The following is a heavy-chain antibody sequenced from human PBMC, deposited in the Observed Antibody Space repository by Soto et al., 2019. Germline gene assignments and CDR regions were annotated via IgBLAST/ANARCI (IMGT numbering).Heavy chain of an antibody. CDR3: AKDQGSSWYEIDY. D-gene: IGHD6-13*01. V-gene: IGHV3-23*01. Sequence: PVGSLRLSCAVSGFSFSTSGMSWVRQAPGKGLEWVSGISGSGGSAYYADSVKGRFTISRDNSKNTLYLQMNSLRAEDTAVYYCAKDQGSSWYEIDYWGQGTLVTVSS. J-gene: IGHJ4*02. CDR2: ISGSGGSA. CDR1: GFSFSTSG.